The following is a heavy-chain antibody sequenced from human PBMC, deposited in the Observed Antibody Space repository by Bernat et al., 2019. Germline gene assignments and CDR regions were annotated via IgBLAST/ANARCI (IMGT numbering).Heavy chain of an antibody. J-gene: IGHJ4*02. CDR3: ARGEYYDSSGYSADY. Sequence: EVQLVESGGGLVQPGGSLRLSCAASGFTFSSYWMGWLRQAPGKGLEWVAVIKQDGSEKYYVDSVKGRFTVSRDNAKNTLYLQMNSLRAEDTAVYYCARGEYYDSSGYSADYWGQGTLVTVSS. CDR2: IKQDGSEK. V-gene: IGHV3-7*01. D-gene: IGHD3-22*01. CDR1: GFTFSSYW.